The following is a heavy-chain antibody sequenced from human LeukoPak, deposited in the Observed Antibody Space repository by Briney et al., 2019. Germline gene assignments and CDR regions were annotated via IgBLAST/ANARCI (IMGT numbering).Heavy chain of an antibody. V-gene: IGHV3-33*06. CDR1: GFTFSSYG. D-gene: IGHD6-19*01. J-gene: IGHJ4*02. Sequence: PGRSLRLSCAASGFTFSSYGMHWVRQAPGKGLEWVAVIWYDGSNKYYADSVKGRFTISRDNSKNTLYLDMNSLRDDDTAVYYCAKDSSTGWYGDYFDYWGQGTLVTVSS. CDR3: AKDSSTGWYGDYFDY. CDR2: IWYDGSNK.